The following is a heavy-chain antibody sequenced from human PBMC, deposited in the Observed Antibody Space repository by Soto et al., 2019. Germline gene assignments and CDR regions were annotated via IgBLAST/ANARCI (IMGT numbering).Heavy chain of an antibody. J-gene: IGHJ5*02. CDR1: GFTFSSYS. CDR3: ARDLFTSYDFWSGGNWFDP. Sequence: GGSLRLSCAASGFTFSSYSMNWVRQAPGKGLEWVSYISSSSSTIYYADSVKGRFTISRDNAKNSLYLQMNSLRAEDTAVYYCARDLFTSYDFWSGGNWFDPWGQGTLVTVSS. CDR2: ISSSSSTI. D-gene: IGHD3-3*01. V-gene: IGHV3-48*01.